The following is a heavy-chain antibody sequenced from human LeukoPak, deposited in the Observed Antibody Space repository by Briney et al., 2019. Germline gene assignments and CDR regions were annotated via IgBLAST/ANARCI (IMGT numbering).Heavy chain of an antibody. CDR1: GFTFSNAW. CDR3: ARVYSSSWYLGY. J-gene: IGHJ4*02. CDR2: IYSGGST. V-gene: IGHV3-53*01. Sequence: PGGSLRLSCAASGFTFSNAWMSWVRQAPGKGLEWVSVIYSGGSTYYADSVKGRFTISRDNSKNTLYLQMNSLRAEDTAVYYCARVYSSSWYLGYWGQGTLVTVSS. D-gene: IGHD6-13*01.